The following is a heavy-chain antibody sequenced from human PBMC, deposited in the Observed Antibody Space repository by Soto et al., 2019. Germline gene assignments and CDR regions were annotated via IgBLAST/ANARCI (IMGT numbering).Heavy chain of an antibody. J-gene: IGHJ6*02. CDR2: INHSGST. CDR3: ARERTGVRRRGGMDV. Sequence: QVQLQQWGAGLLKPSETLSLTCAVYGGSFSGYYWSWIRQPPGKGLEWIGEINHSGSTNYNPSLKSRVTISVDTSKNQFSLKLSSVTAADTAVYYWARERTGVRRRGGMDVWGQGTTVTVSS. D-gene: IGHD1-1*01. V-gene: IGHV4-34*01. CDR1: GGSFSGYY.